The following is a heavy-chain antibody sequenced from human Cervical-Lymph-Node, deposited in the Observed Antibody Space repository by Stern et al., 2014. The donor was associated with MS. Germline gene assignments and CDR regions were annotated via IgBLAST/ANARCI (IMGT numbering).Heavy chain of an antibody. J-gene: IGHJ3*02. V-gene: IGHV4-30-2*01. D-gene: IGHD4-17*01. CDR1: GGSISSGGYS. CDR2: IYHSGSP. Sequence: VHLVESGSGLVKPSQTLSLTCAVSGGSISSGGYSWSWIRQPPGKGLEWIGYIYHSGSPYYNPSLKSRVPISVDRSKTQFSLKLSSVTAADTAVYYCARSSTVTPNAFDIWGQGTMVTVSS. CDR3: ARSSTVTPNAFDI.